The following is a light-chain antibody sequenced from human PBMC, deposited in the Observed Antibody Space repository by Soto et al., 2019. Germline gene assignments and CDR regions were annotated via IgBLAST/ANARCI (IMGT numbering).Light chain of an antibody. Sequence: EIVLTQSPATLSLSPGERATLSCRASQSVNSYLAWYQHKPGQAPRLLIYGASNRATGIPARFSGSGSGTDFTLTISSLEPEDCAVYYCQQRSNWPPLTFGQGTRLEIK. CDR1: QSVNSY. V-gene: IGKV3-11*01. CDR2: GAS. J-gene: IGKJ5*01. CDR3: QQRSNWPPLT.